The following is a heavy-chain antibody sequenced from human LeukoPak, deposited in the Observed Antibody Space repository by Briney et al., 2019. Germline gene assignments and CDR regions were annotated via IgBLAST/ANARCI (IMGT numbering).Heavy chain of an antibody. CDR2: IYHSGST. CDR1: GYSISSDYY. V-gene: IGHV4-38-2*01. D-gene: IGHD2-2*02. J-gene: IGHJ1*01. Sequence: SETLSLTCAVSGYSISSDYYWGWIRQPPGKGLEWIGNIYHSGSTYYNPSLKSRVTISVDTSKNQFSLKLSSVTAADTAVYYCATYCSRSSCYTPAEYFQHWGQGTLVTVSS. CDR3: ATYCSRSSCYTPAEYFQH.